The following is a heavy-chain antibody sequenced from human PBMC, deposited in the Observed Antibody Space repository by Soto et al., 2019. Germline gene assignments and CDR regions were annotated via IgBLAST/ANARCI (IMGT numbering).Heavy chain of an antibody. CDR1: GFSLSTSGVG. D-gene: IGHD1-1*01. CDR3: AHRGRAGNEARGDAFDI. V-gene: IGHV2-5*02. CDR2: IYWDDDK. Sequence: QITLKESGPTLVKPTQTLTLTCTFSGFSLSTSGVGVGWIRQPPGKALEWLALIYWDDDKRYSPSLKSRLTITKDTSKNQVVLTMTTMDPVDTATYYCAHRGRAGNEARGDAFDIWGQGTMVTVSS. J-gene: IGHJ3*02.